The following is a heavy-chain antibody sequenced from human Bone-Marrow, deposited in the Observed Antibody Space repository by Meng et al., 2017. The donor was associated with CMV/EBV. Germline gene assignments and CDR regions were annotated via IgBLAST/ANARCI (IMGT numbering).Heavy chain of an antibody. V-gene: IGHV3-13*03. J-gene: IGHJ6*02. Sequence: GESLKISCAACGFTFSSYDMHWVRQATGKGLEWVSAIGTAGDTYYPGSVKGQFTISRENAKNSLYLQMNSLRAEDTAVYYCARDVSHYYYGMDVWGQGTTVTVSS. D-gene: IGHD3-10*02. CDR3: ARDVSHYYYGMDV. CDR2: IGTAGDT. CDR1: GFTFSSYD.